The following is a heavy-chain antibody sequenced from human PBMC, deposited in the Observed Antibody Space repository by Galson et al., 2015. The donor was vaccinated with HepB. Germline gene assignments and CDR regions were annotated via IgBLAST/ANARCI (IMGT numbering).Heavy chain of an antibody. CDR2: INDGGGT. CDR1: GGAFSHYY. J-gene: IGHJ5*02. D-gene: IGHD2-21*01. V-gene: IGHV4-34*01. CDR3: AVIDRPRLFRRGIWFGP. Sequence: TLSLTCAVHGGAFSHYYWSWIRQSPGKGLEWIGDINDGGGTNYNPSLESRVTISVDTAKNQFSLKLSSVTAADSAVYYCAVIDRPRLFRRGIWFGPWGQGTLVTVSS.